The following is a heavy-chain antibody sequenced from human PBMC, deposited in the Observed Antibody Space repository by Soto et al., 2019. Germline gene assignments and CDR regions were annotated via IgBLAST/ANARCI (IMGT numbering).Heavy chain of an antibody. CDR2: IKTKADGGTT. V-gene: IGHV3-15*07. J-gene: IGHJ6*02. CDR1: GFTFSNAD. Sequence: PGGSLRLSCAASGFTFSNADMNWVRQAPGKGLEWVGRIKTKADGGTTDYAAPVKGRFIISRDDSKDTLYVQMNSLQTEDTGVHYCSHAPGRRGSYEMDILCQGTTLTI. CDR3: SHAPGRRGSYEMDI.